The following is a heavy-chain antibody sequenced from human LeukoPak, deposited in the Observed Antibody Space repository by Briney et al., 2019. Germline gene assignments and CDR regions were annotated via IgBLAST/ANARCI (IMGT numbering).Heavy chain of an antibody. CDR3: ARDQGAAELLLNAFDI. D-gene: IGHD2-2*01. CDR2: IYYSGST. CDR1: GGSIGSGGYY. Sequence: KPSETLSLTCTVSGGSIGSGGYYWSWIRQHPGKGLEWIGYIYYSGSTYYNPSLKSRVTISVDTSKNQFSLKLSSVTAADTAVYYCARDQGAAELLLNAFDIWGQGTMVTVSS. V-gene: IGHV4-31*03. J-gene: IGHJ3*02.